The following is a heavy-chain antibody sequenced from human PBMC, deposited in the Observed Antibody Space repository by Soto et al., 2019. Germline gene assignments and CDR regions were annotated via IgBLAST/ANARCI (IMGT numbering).Heavy chain of an antibody. V-gene: IGHV1-18*01. CDR3: ARVDGSFSPPDY. D-gene: IGHD3-10*01. Sequence: QVQLVQSGAEVKKPGASVKVSCKASGYTFTSYGISWVRQAPGQGLEWMGWINANNGNKHYAQKFQDRLTMITDTPTSTAYRDLRILISDDTALYVRARVDGSFSPPDYWGHGTLVTVSS. CDR2: INANNGNK. J-gene: IGHJ4*01. CDR1: GYTFTSYG.